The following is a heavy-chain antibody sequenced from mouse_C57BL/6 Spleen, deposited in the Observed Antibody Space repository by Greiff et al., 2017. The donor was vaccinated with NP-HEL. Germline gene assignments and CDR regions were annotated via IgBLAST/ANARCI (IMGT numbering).Heavy chain of an antibody. CDR1: GFTFSSYA. CDR2: ISDGGSYT. Sequence: DVMLVESGGGLVKPGGSLKLSCAASGFTFSSYAMSWVRQTPEKRLEWVATISDGGSYTYYQDNVKGRFTISRDNAKNNLDLQMSHLTSEDTAMYYWARDEYGLAYWGQGTLVTVSA. D-gene: IGHD1-2*01. J-gene: IGHJ3*01. CDR3: ARDEYGLAY. V-gene: IGHV5-4*01.